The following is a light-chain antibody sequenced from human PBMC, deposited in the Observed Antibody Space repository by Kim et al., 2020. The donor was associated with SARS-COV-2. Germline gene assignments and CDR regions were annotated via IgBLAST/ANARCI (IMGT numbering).Light chain of an antibody. Sequence: YELTQPPSVSVAPGKTARITCGGNNIGSKSVHWYQQKPGQAPVLVIYYDSDRPSGIPERFSGSNSGNTATLTISRVEAGDEADYYCQVWDSSSDHPNWVFGGGTQLTVL. CDR3: QVWDSSSDHPNWV. CDR2: YDS. CDR1: NIGSKS. V-gene: IGLV3-21*04. J-gene: IGLJ3*02.